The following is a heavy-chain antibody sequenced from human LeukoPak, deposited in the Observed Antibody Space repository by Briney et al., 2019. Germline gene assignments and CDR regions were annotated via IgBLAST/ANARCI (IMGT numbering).Heavy chain of an antibody. V-gene: IGHV1-69*13. CDR1: GGTFSSYA. D-gene: IGHD3-10*01. CDR3: VTRHYYGSGSYYNPYYYYGMDV. J-gene: IGHJ6*02. Sequence: SVKVSCKASGGTFSSYAISWVRQAPGQGLEWMGGIIPIFGTANYAQKFQGRVTITADESTSTAYMELSSLRSEDTAVYYCVTRHYYGSGSYYNPYYYYGMDVWGQGTTVTVSS. CDR2: IIPIFGTA.